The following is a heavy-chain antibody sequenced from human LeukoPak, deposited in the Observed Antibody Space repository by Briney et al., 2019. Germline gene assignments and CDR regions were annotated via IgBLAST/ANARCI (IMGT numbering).Heavy chain of an antibody. D-gene: IGHD3-10*01. CDR1: GYTFTGYY. V-gene: IGHV1-2*02. CDR2: INPNSGGT. CDR3: ASAYYYGSGSYYNRDY. Sequence: ASVKVSCKASGYTFTGYYMHWVRQAPGQGLELMGWINPNSGGTNYAQKFQGRVTMTRDTSISTAYMELSRLRSDDTAVYYCASAYYYGSGSYYNRDYWGQGTLVTVSS. J-gene: IGHJ4*02.